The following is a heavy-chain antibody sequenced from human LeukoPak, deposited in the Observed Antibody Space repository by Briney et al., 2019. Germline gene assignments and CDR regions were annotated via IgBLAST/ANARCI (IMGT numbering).Heavy chain of an antibody. J-gene: IGHJ3*02. D-gene: IGHD1-14*01. CDR3: ARREPPPGDAFDI. Sequence: PSETLSLTCTVSGGSISSYYWSWIRQPPGKGLEWIGYIYYSGSTNYNPSLKSRVTISVDTSKNQFSLKLSSVTVADTAVYYCARREPPPGDAFDIWGQGTMVTVSS. CDR1: GGSISSYY. V-gene: IGHV4-59*08. CDR2: IYYSGST.